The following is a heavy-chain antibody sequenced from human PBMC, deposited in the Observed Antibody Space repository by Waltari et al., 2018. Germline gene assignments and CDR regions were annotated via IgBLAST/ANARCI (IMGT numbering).Heavy chain of an antibody. Sequence: VQLIESGGGWAQPGGSLRLSCAASGFPFGDDWIAWVRQAPGKGLEWVATIKKDGTGEAYVDSVKGRFIISRDNAKKLLFLQMNSLRAEDTAMYYCARWQWARNEFWGQGTVVTVSS. D-gene: IGHD6-19*01. V-gene: IGHV3-7*03. CDR3: ARWQWARNEF. J-gene: IGHJ4*02. CDR2: IKKDGTGE. CDR1: GFPFGDDW.